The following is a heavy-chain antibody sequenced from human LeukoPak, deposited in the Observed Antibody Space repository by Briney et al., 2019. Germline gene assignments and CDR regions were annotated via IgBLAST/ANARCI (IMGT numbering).Heavy chain of an antibody. CDR1: GGSISSDNCY. J-gene: IGHJ1*01. V-gene: IGHV4-30-4*01. CDR2: FCPSGST. CDR3: ARVERGGSGGFQH. Sequence: SHTLSLAFSMSGGSISSDNCYWSWIRPPPRQGRVWITYFCPSGSTYCSPSLKSRVSISVDTSKNQFSLKLSSVTAADTAVYYCARVERGGSGGFQHWGQGTLVTVSS. D-gene: IGHD3-10*01.